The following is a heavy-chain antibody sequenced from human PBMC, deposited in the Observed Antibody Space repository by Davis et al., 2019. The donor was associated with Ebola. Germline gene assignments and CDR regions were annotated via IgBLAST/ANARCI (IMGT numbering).Heavy chain of an antibody. CDR1: GGTFSSYA. Sequence: SVKVSCKASGGTFSSYAISWVRQAPGQGLEWMGGIIPIFGTANYAQKFQGRVTITADKSTSTAYMELSSLRSEDTAVYYCAFCYDRPYYYYYGMDVWGQGTTVTVSS. D-gene: IGHD3-3*01. V-gene: IGHV1-69*06. CDR2: IIPIFGTA. J-gene: IGHJ6*02. CDR3: AFCYDRPYYYYYGMDV.